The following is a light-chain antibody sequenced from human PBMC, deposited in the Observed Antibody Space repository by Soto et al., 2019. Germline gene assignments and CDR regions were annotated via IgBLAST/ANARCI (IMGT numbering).Light chain of an antibody. CDR2: DAS. Sequence: EIVMTQSPATLSVSAGERATLSCRARQSVRSNLAWYQQKPGQAPRLLIYDASTRATGIPARFSGSRSGAEFTLTINSLQSEDFAVYYCQPYNNWPLTFGGGTKVDIK. CDR1: QSVRSN. CDR3: QPYNNWPLT. J-gene: IGKJ4*01. V-gene: IGKV3D-15*01.